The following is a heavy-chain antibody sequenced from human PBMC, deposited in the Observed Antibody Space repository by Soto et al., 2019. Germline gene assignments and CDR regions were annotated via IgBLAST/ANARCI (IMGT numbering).Heavy chain of an antibody. D-gene: IGHD3-22*01. CDR2: IDPSDSQT. CDR3: ARQIYDSDTGPNFQYYFDS. J-gene: IGHJ4*02. Sequence: GESLKISCKGSGYSVAGYWITWVRQKPGKGLEWMGRIDPSDSQTYYSPSFRGHVTISATKSITTVFLQWSSLRASDTAMYYCARQIYDSDTGPNFQYYFDSWGQGTPVTVSS. V-gene: IGHV5-10-1*01. CDR1: GYSVAGYW.